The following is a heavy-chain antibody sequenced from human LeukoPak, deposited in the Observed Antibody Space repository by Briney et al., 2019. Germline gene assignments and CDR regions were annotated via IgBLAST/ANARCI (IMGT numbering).Heavy chain of an antibody. D-gene: IGHD3-9*01. CDR1: GGSISSSSYY. Sequence: PSETLSLTCTVSGGSISSSSYYWGWIRQPPGKGLEWIGSIYYSGSTYYNPSLKSRVTISVDTSKNQFSLKLSSVTAADTAVYYCARDPDDILTGLGTFDIWGQGTMVTVS. CDR3: ARDPDDILTGLGTFDI. J-gene: IGHJ3*02. V-gene: IGHV4-39*07. CDR2: IYYSGST.